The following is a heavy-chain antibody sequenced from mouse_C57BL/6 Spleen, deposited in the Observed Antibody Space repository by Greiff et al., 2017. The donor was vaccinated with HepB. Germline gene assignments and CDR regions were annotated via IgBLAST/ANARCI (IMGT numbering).Heavy chain of an antibody. CDR2: ILPGSGST. J-gene: IGHJ4*01. D-gene: IGHD1-1*01. CDR1: GYTFTGYW. Sequence: VQLQQSGAELMKPGASVKLSCKATGYTFTGYWIEWVKQRPGHGLEWIGEILPGSGSTNYNEKFKGKATFTADTSSNTAYMQLSSLTTEDSAIYYCASPLPYYYGSSNYAMDYWGQGTSVTVSS. V-gene: IGHV1-9*01. CDR3: ASPLPYYYGSSNYAMDY.